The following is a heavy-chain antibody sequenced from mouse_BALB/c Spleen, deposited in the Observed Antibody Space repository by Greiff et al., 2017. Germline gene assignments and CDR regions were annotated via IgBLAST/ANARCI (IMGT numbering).Heavy chain of an antibody. D-gene: IGHD2-4*01. V-gene: IGHV5-6-5*01. CDR1: GFTFSSYA. CDR2: ISSGGST. J-gene: IGHJ4*01. CDR3: ARGDYDYDAMDY. Sequence: EVQRVESGGGLVKPGGSLKLSCAASGFTFSSYAMSWVRQTPEKRLEWVASISSGGSTYYPDSVKGRFTISRDNARNILYLQMSSLRSEDTAMYYCARGDYDYDAMDYWGQGTSVTVSS.